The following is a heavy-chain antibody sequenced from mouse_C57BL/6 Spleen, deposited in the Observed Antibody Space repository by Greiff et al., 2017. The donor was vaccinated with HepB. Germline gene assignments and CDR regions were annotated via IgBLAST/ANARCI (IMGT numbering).Heavy chain of an antibody. CDR1: GFNIKNTY. Sequence: VQLQQSVAELVRPGASVKLSCTASGFNIKNTYMHWVKQRPEQGLEWIGRIDPANGNTKYAPKFQGKATITADTSSNTAYLQLSSLTSEDTAICYCAGRTADYERTDYAMDYWGQGTSGTVSS. V-gene: IGHV14-3*01. D-gene: IGHD2-4*01. J-gene: IGHJ4*01. CDR2: IDPANGNT. CDR3: AGRTADYERTDYAMDY.